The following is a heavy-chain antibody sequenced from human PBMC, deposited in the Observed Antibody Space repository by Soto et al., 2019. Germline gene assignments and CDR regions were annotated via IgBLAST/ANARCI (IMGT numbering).Heavy chain of an antibody. CDR1: GYTFTSYG. V-gene: IGHV1-18*01. J-gene: IGHJ5*01. CDR2: ISAYNGNT. Sequence: ASVNVSCKASGYTFTSYGISWVRQAPGQGLEWMGWISAYNGNTNYAQKLQGRVTMTTDTSTSTAYMELRSLRSDDTAVYYCARYSLYSISWYLPWSDSWGQGTLVTVSS. CDR3: ARYSLYSISWYLPWSDS. D-gene: IGHD6-13*01.